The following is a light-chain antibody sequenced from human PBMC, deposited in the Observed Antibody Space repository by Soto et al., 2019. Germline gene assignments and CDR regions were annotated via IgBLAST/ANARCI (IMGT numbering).Light chain of an antibody. J-gene: IGKJ1*01. CDR2: DAS. Sequence: DIQMTPSPSSLSASVVDRVTITCLASQSISSWLAWYQQRPGKPPKLLIYDASSLESGAPSRFSGSGSGTEFTLTISSLQPDDFATYYCQQYNSYSWTFGQGTKVDI. CDR3: QQYNSYSWT. V-gene: IGKV1-5*01. CDR1: QSISSW.